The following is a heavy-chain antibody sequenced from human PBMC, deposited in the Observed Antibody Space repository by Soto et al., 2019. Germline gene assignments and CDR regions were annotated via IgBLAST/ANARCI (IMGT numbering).Heavy chain of an antibody. D-gene: IGHD6-13*01. CDR2: ISGSGGST. Sequence: EVQLLESGGGLVQPGGSLRLSCAASGFTFSSYAMSWVRQAPGKGLEWVSAISGSGGSTYYADSVKGRFTISRDNSKNTLYLQMNRLRDQDTAVYYCAKVPAADGRVGYFDYWGQGTLVTVSS. V-gene: IGHV3-23*01. J-gene: IGHJ4*02. CDR1: GFTFSSYA. CDR3: AKVPAADGRVGYFDY.